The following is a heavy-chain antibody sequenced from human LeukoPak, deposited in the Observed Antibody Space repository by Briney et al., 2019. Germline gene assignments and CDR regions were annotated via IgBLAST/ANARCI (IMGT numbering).Heavy chain of an antibody. Sequence: GGSLRLSCAASGFTFSSYGMSWVRQAPGKGLEWVSAISGSGGSTYYADSVKGRFTISRDNSKNSLYLQMSSLRAEDTAVYYCARVLHKRNYDSSTYYGYWGQGTLVTVSS. J-gene: IGHJ4*02. CDR3: ARVLHKRNYDSSTYYGY. CDR1: GFTFSSYG. V-gene: IGHV3-23*01. D-gene: IGHD3-22*01. CDR2: ISGSGGST.